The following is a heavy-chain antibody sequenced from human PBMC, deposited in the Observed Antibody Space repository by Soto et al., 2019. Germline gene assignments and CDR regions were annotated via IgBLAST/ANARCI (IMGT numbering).Heavy chain of an antibody. D-gene: IGHD2-21*02. Sequence: QVQLVQSGAEVRKPGSSVEVSCMASGSTFSSYTVNWVRQAPGQGLEWLGMIIPVLGATHYARRFQGRVTITAEISRKTAYIELILLTSEDTAVYYCARRRYCGVNCYNKFYYGMDVLGQGTTVTVSS. CDR3: ARRRYCGVNCYNKFYYGMDV. CDR2: IIPVLGAT. V-gene: IGHV1-69*08. CDR1: GSTFSSYT. J-gene: IGHJ6*02.